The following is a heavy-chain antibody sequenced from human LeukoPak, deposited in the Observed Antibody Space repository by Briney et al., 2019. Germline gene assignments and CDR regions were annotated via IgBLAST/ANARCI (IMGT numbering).Heavy chain of an antibody. CDR1: GGSFSGYY. Sequence: SETLSLTCAIYGGSFSGYYWSWIRQSPGKGLEWIGEINHSGSTNYNPSLKSRVTMSLDTSKNQFSLKLSSVTAADTAVYYCAREPITMVRGVIITRQTNFDYWGQGTLVTVSS. V-gene: IGHV4-34*01. CDR3: AREPITMVRGVIITRQTNFDY. CDR2: INHSGST. D-gene: IGHD3-10*01. J-gene: IGHJ4*02.